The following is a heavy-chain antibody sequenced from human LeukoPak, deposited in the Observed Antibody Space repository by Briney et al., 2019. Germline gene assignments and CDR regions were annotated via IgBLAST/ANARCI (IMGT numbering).Heavy chain of an antibody. V-gene: IGHV3-73*01. J-gene: IGHJ4*02. CDR3: TRHLYGDSGGDFDY. CDR1: GFTFSGSA. D-gene: IGHD2-21*02. CDR2: IRSKANSYAT. Sequence: GGSLRLSCAASGFTFSGSAMHWVRQASGKGVEWVGRIRSKANSYATAYAASVKGNFTISREDSKNTAYQQMDSLKTGDTGVYYCTRHLYGDSGGDFDYWGQGTLVTVSS.